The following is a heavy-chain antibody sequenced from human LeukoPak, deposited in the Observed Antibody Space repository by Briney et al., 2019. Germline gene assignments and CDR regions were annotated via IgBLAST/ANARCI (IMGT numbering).Heavy chain of an antibody. CDR2: IYYSGST. D-gene: IGHD3-10*01. V-gene: IGHV4-39*07. Sequence: PSETLSLTCTVSGGSISGSSYYWGWIRQPPGKGLEWIGSIYYSGSTYYNPSLKSRVTISVDTSKNQFSLKLSSVTAADTAVYYCARGWGLLWFGEFFHWFDPWGQGTLVTVSS. J-gene: IGHJ5*02. CDR3: ARGWGLLWFGEFFHWFDP. CDR1: GGSISGSSYY.